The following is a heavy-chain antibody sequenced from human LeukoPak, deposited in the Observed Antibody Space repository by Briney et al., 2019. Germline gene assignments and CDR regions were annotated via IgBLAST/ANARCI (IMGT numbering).Heavy chain of an antibody. CDR1: GFSVGDNY. J-gene: IGHJ3*02. CDR3: ARGGAYGSGNHYRGGAFDI. D-gene: IGHD3-10*01. CDR2: IYRGGST. Sequence: GGSLRLSCATPGFSVGDNYMTWVRQAPGKGLEWVSVIYRGGSTYYADSVKSRFTISRDNSKNMVYLQMNSLRVEDTAVYYCARGGAYGSGNHYRGGAFDIWGQGTMVTVSS. V-gene: IGHV3-53*01.